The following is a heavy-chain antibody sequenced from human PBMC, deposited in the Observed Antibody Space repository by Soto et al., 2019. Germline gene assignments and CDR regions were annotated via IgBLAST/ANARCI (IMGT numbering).Heavy chain of an antibody. Sequence: QVQLVESGGGVVHPGRSLRLSCSASGFTFNVYGMHWVRQAPGKGLEWVSLISYDGSNKYYADSVKGRFTISRDNSKNKLYLQMYSLRVEDTAVYYYAKDRDYYYGSGSYSPFDPWGQGTLVTVSS. V-gene: IGHV3-30*18. CDR1: GFTFNVYG. D-gene: IGHD3-10*01. CDR2: ISYDGSNK. J-gene: IGHJ5*02. CDR3: AKDRDYYYGSGSYSPFDP.